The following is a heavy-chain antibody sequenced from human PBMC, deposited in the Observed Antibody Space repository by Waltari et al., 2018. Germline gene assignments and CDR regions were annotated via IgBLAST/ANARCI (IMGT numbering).Heavy chain of an antibody. CDR1: GYTFTDYY. J-gene: IGHJ3*02. CDR3: ATALGDRSSASRAFDI. Sequence: EVQLLQSGTELKKPGTPVKISCQASGYTFTDYYIHWVQQAPGKGPHWMGLVDPEDGETIYAEKFQGRVTITADTSTDTAYMELSSLRSEDTAVYYCATALGDRSSASRAFDIWGLGTMITVSS. V-gene: IGHV1-69-2*01. CDR2: VDPEDGET. D-gene: IGHD3-10*01.